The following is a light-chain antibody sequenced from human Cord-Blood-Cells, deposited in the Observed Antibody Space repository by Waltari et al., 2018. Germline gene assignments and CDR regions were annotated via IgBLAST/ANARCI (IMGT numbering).Light chain of an antibody. V-gene: IGKV1-39*01. J-gene: IGKJ2*01. CDR3: QQSYSTPPYT. Sequence: DIQMTQSPSYLSASVGDRVTITCRASQSISSYLNWYQQKPGKAPKLLIYAASSLQSGVPSRCSGSGSGTDFTLTISSLQPEDFATYYCQQSYSTPPYTFGQGTKLEIK. CDR1: QSISSY. CDR2: AAS.